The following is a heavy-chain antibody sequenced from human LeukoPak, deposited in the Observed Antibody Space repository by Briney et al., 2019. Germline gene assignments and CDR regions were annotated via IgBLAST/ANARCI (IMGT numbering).Heavy chain of an antibody. D-gene: IGHD5-24*01. J-gene: IGHJ6*03. Sequence: RLAPGKWLEWIGEIIHRVSTNYNPSLKSRVTISVDTSKNQFSLKLSSVTAADTAVYYCARLKEMATITHYYYYMDVWGKGTTVTISS. CDR3: ARLKEMATITHYYYYMDV. V-gene: IGHV4-34*12. CDR2: IIHRVST.